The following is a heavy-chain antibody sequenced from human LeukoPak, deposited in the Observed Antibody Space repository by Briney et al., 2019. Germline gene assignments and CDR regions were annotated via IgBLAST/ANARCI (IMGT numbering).Heavy chain of an antibody. D-gene: IGHD6-6*01. V-gene: IGHV3-30*04. Sequence: GGSQRLSCVASGFTFSNHAMTWVRQAPGKGLEWVAVISYDGSNKYYADSMKGRFTISRDNSKNTLYLQMNSLRAEDTAVYYCASLYSSSFDYWGQGTLVTVSS. CDR3: ASLYSSSFDY. CDR2: ISYDGSNK. J-gene: IGHJ4*02. CDR1: GFTFSNHA.